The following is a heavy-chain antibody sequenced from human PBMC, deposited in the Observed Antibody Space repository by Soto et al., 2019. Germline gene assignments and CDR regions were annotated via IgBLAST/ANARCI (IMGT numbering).Heavy chain of an antibody. J-gene: IGHJ5*02. CDR3: ARDRLGSSGYYFFGEYNCFRP. CDR1: GYAFTNYG. CDR2: ISAYNGNT. V-gene: IGHV1-18*04. Sequence: ASVKVSCKASGYAFTNYGISWVRQAPGQGLEWMGWISAYNGNTDYAQKFQGRVTMATDTSTSTAYMDLGSLTSDDTAVYFCARDRLGSSGYYFFGEYNCFRPWGQVSLFRVS. D-gene: IGHD6-19*01.